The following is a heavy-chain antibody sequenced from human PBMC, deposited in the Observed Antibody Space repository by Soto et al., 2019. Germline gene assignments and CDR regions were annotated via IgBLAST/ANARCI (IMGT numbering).Heavy chain of an antibody. CDR1: GFPFTDYG. V-gene: IGHV1-18*01. Sequence: ASVKVSCKASGFPFTDYGFTWVRQAPGEGLEWMGWISAYTGNTNYAQKVQGRVTMSTDTSTSIAYLELRSLRSDDTAVYYCARGPESRSTAYFDYWGRGTLVTVSS. J-gene: IGHJ4*02. CDR3: ARGPESRSTAYFDY. CDR2: ISAYTGNT. D-gene: IGHD2-2*01.